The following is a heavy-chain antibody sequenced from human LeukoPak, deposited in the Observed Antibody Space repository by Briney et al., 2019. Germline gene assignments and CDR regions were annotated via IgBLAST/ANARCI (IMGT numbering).Heavy chain of an antibody. CDR3: AKYSKGSIAAGFDY. CDR1: GFTFSSYA. CDR2: ISGSGGGT. D-gene: IGHD6-6*01. J-gene: IGHJ4*02. V-gene: IGHV3-23*01. Sequence: GGSLRLSCAASGFTFSSYAMSWVRQAPGKGLEWVSAISGSGGGTYYADSVKGRFTISRDNSKNTLYLQMNSLRAEDTAVYYCAKYSKGSIAAGFDYWGQGTLVTVSS.